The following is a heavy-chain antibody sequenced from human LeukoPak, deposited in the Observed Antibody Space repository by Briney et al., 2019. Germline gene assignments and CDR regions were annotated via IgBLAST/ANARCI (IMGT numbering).Heavy chain of an antibody. CDR1: GFTFSSNG. D-gene: IGHD3-22*01. CDR3: AKTNGYYDL. J-gene: IGHJ4*02. Sequence: PGGSLRFSCAASGFTFSSNGMSWVRKAPGKGLEWVSSISGSGDKTYYADSVKGRFTISRDNSKSTMYLQMNSLRAEDTAVYHCAKTNGYYDLWGQGTLVIVSS. V-gene: IGHV3-23*01. CDR2: ISGSGDKT.